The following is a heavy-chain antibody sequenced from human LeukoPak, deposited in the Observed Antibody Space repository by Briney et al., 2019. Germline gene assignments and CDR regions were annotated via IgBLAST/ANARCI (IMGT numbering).Heavy chain of an antibody. CDR1: GGSISSHY. CDR3: ARSSGYMPY. V-gene: IGHV4-4*09. D-gene: IGHD3-22*01. CDR2: IYTSGST. Sequence: SETLSLTCTVSGGSISSHYWSWIRQPPGKGLEWIGYIYTSGSTNYNPSLKSRVTISVDTSKNQFSLKLTSVTAADTAVYYCARSSGYMPYWGQGTLVTVSS. J-gene: IGHJ4*02.